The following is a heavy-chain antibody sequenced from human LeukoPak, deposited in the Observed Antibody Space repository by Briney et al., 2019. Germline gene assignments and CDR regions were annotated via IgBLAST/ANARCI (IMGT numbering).Heavy chain of an antibody. CDR1: GYTFTGYY. CDR3: ARQASVRTRFDP. D-gene: IGHD1-14*01. Sequence: GASVKVSCKASGYTFTGYYTHWVRQAPGQGLEWMGWINPNSGGTNYAQKFQGRVTMTRDTSISTAYMELSRLRSDDTAVYYCARQASVRTRFDPWGQGTLVTVSS. J-gene: IGHJ5*02. V-gene: IGHV1-2*02. CDR2: INPNSGGT.